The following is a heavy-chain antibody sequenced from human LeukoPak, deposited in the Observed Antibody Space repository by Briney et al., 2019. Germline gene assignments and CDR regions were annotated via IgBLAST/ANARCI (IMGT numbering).Heavy chain of an antibody. Sequence: GGSLRLSCAASGFTFNNYWMSWVRQAPGKGLQWVANIKQDGSQKFYVDSVKGRFTISRDNTENLLYLQMNSLRAEDTAVYYCARGDFSDYGDYVDAFDVWGQGTMVTVSS. CDR2: IKQDGSQK. CDR3: ARGDFSDYGDYVDAFDV. CDR1: GFTFNNYW. J-gene: IGHJ3*01. V-gene: IGHV3-7*01. D-gene: IGHD4-17*01.